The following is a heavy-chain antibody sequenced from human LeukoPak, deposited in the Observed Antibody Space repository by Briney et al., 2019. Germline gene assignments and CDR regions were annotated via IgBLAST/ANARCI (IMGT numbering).Heavy chain of an antibody. CDR2: ISDSGNT. D-gene: IGHD2-21*01. CDR3: AKAPVTTCRGAYCYPFDY. Sequence: GGSLRLSCAASGFTFSSYAMSWVRQAPGKGLEWVSAISDSGNTYHADSVKGRFTISRDSSKNTLFLQMNRLRPEDAAVYYCAKAPVTTCRGAYCYPFDYWGQGTLVTVSS. CDR1: GFTFSSYA. J-gene: IGHJ4*02. V-gene: IGHV3-23*01.